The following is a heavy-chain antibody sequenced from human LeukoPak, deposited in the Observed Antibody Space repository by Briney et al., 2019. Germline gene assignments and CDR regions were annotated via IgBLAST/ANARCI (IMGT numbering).Heavy chain of an antibody. CDR3: AKDMYYRGSGSYFNVDY. Sequence: PGGSLRLSCAASGFTFSNSAMNWVRQAPGKGLEWVAVISYDGNNKYYSDSVKGRFTISRDNSKNTLYLQMNSLRAEDTAVYYCAKDMYYRGSGSYFNVDYWGLGTLVTVSS. CDR2: ISYDGNNK. V-gene: IGHV3-30*18. D-gene: IGHD3-10*01. J-gene: IGHJ4*02. CDR1: GFTFSNSA.